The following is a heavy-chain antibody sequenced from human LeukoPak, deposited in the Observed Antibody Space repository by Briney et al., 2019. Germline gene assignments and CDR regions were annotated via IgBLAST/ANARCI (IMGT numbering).Heavy chain of an antibody. CDR1: GFTFSTYA. CDR2: ISGSGSLT. CDR3: AKDRPNYYDSSGHYYRRDGDY. V-gene: IGHV3-23*01. Sequence: EGSLRLSCAASGFTFSTYAMSWVRQAPGKGLEWVSSISGSGSLTYYAGSVKGRFTISRDNSKNTLYLQMNSLRVEDTAVYYCAKDRPNYYDSSGHYYRRDGDYWGQGTLVTVSS. J-gene: IGHJ4*02. D-gene: IGHD3-22*01.